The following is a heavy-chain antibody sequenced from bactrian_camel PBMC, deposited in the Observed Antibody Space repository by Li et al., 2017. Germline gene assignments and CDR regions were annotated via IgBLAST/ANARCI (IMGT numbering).Heavy chain of an antibody. D-gene: IGHD7*01. V-gene: IGHV3S67*01. J-gene: IGHJ4*01. Sequence: VQLVESGGALVQAGGSLRLSCAASGFELSDYCMGWFRQVPGKDHEGVATIDPDGAEDYAGPMSGRITISRENAKNTLYLELNSLKVEDTAQYYCVAVGPIRGVCRYTMTPFAKLRGQGTQVTVS. CDR3: VAVGPIRGVCRYTMTPFAKL. CDR1: GFELSDYC. CDR2: IDPDGAE.